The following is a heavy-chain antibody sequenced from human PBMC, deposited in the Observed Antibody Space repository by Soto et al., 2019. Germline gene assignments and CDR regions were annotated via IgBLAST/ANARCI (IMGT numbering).Heavy chain of an antibody. CDR2: ITTSSSYI. J-gene: IGHJ5*01. CDR3: GRSGTARLLRPNWFES. CDR1: GFTFSTYD. D-gene: IGHD2-21*01. Sequence: EVQLVESGGGLVKPGGSLRLSCAASGFTFSTYDMNWVRQAPGKGLEWVSSITTSSSYIYYGDSLRGRFTISRDNAKNSRCLQMISPRVEETAVYYCGRSGTARLLRPNWFESSGQGTLVTVSS. V-gene: IGHV3-21*01.